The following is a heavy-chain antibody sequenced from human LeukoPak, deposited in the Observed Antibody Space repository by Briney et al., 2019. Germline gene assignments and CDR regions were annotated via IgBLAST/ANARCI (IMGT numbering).Heavy chain of an antibody. V-gene: IGHV3-7*01. Sequence: GGSLRLSCAASGFTFSSYWMSWVRQAPGKGLEWVANIKQDGSEKYYVDSVKGRFTISRDNAKNSLYLQMNGLRAEDTAVYYCARINDYVWGSYRFDYWGQGTLVTVSS. J-gene: IGHJ4*02. CDR3: ARINDYVWGSYRFDY. CDR2: IKQDGSEK. D-gene: IGHD3-16*02. CDR1: GFTFSSYW.